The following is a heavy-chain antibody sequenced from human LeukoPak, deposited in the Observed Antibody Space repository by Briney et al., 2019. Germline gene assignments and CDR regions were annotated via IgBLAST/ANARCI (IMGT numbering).Heavy chain of an antibody. J-gene: IGHJ6*02. CDR3: ARSATTVTSSPYYYYGMDV. CDR2: IYTSGST. CDR1: GGSINSYY. V-gene: IGHV4-4*07. Sequence: SETLSLTCSVSGGSINSYYWSWIRQPAGKGLEWIGRIYTSGSTNYNPSLKSRVTMSVDTSKNQFSLKLSSVTAADTAVYYCARSATTVTSSPYYYYGMDVWGQGTMVTVSS. D-gene: IGHD4-17*01.